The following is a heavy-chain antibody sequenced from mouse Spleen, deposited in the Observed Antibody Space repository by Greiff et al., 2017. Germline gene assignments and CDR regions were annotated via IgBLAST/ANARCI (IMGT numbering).Heavy chain of an antibody. D-gene: IGHD4-1*02. CDR3: AISQLGRYFDY. Sequence: QVQLQQSGAELVRPGSSVKLSCKASGYTFTSYWMHWVKQRPIQGLEWIGNIDPSDSETHYNQKFKDKATLTVDKSSSTAYMQLSSLTSEDSAVYYCAISQLGRYFDYWGQGTTLTVSS. CDR2: IDPSDSET. CDR1: GYTFTSYW. J-gene: IGHJ2*01. V-gene: IGHV1-52*01.